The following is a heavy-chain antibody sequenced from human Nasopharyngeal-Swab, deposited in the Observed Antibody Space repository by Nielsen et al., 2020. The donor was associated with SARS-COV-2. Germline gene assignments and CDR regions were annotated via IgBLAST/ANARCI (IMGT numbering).Heavy chain of an antibody. CDR3: ARGARSPSGSFDFWNARYYYYYYMDV. CDR2: INQSGST. Sequence: SETLSLTCAVFGGSFSDDYWGWVRQPPGKGLEWIGEINQSGSTNYNPSLKSRLSMSVDTSKNQFSLKLSSMTAADTAVYYCARGARSPSGSFDFWNARYYYYYYMDVWGKGTTVTVSS. V-gene: IGHV4-34*01. J-gene: IGHJ6*03. CDR1: GGSFSDDY. D-gene: IGHD3-3*01.